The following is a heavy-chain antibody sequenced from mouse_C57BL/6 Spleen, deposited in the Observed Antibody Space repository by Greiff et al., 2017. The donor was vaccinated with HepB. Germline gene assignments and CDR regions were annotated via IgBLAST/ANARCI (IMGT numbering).Heavy chain of an antibody. CDR1: GYTFTDYN. Sequence: EVKLMESGPELVKPGASVKIPCKASGYTFTDYNMDWVKQSHGKSLEWIGDINPNNGGTIYNQKFKGKATLTVDKSSSTAYMELRSLTSEDTAVYYCARGYSYYYAMDYWGQGTSVTVSS. CDR2: INPNNGGT. J-gene: IGHJ4*01. V-gene: IGHV1-18*01. D-gene: IGHD2-3*01. CDR3: ARGYSYYYAMDY.